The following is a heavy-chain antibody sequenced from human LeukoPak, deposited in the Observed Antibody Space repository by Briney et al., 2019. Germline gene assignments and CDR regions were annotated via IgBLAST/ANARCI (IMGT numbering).Heavy chain of an antibody. Sequence: PGGSLRLSCAASGFTFSSYGMHWVRHAPGKGLVWVSRINTDGRTITYADSVKGRFTISRDNAKNSLHLQMNSLRAEDTAVYYCARVDLAAAGTDFDYWGQGTLVTVSS. CDR3: ARVDLAAAGTDFDY. CDR2: INTDGRTI. D-gene: IGHD6-13*01. CDR1: GFTFSSYG. V-gene: IGHV3-74*01. J-gene: IGHJ4*02.